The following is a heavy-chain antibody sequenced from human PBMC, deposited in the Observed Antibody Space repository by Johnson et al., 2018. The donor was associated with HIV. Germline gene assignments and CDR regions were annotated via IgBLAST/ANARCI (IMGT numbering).Heavy chain of an antibody. CDR3: ARDRGSSWPYDAFEI. D-gene: IGHD6-13*01. CDR2: IYSGGST. J-gene: IGHJ3*02. CDR1: GITVSSNY. V-gene: IGHV3-66*01. Sequence: VQLVESGGGLVQPGGSLRLSCAVSGITVSSNYMSWVRQAPGKGLEWVSVIYSGGSTNYADSVKGRFTISRDNSKNTLYLQMNSLRAEDTAVYYCARDRGSSWPYDAFEICGHGTMVTVSS.